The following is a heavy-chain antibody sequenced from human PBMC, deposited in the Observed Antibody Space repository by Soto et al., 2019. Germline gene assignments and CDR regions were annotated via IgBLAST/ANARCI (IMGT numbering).Heavy chain of an antibody. CDR1: GFTFSSYG. CDR3: ARDGPRRYYFDY. Sequence: PGGSLRLSCAASGFTFSSYGMHWVRQAPGKGLEWVAVIWYDGSNKYYADSVKGRFTISRDNSKNTLYPQMSSLRAEDTAVYYCARDGPRRYYFDYWGQGTLVTVSS. J-gene: IGHJ4*02. V-gene: IGHV3-33*01. CDR2: IWYDGSNK.